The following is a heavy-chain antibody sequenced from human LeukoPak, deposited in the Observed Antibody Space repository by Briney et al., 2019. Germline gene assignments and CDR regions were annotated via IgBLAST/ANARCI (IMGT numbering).Heavy chain of an antibody. CDR2: IYYSGST. J-gene: IGHJ4*02. Sequence: ASETLSLTCTVSGGSISSYYWSWIRQPPGKGLEWIGYIYYSGSTNYKPSLKSRVTISVDTSKNQFSLKLSSVTAADTAVYYCARRITMIGGGWYFDYWGQGTLVTVSS. CDR3: ARRITMIGGGWYFDY. D-gene: IGHD3-22*01. V-gene: IGHV4-59*08. CDR1: GGSISSYY.